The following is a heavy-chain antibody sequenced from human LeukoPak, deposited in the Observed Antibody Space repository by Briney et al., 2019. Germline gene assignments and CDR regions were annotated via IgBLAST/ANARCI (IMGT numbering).Heavy chain of an antibody. V-gene: IGHV4-30-4*07. D-gene: IGHD1-1*01. J-gene: IGHJ6*03. CDR2: IYYSGST. CDR3: ARVTTGAYYYYMDV. CDR1: GGSISSGGYS. Sequence: SETLSLTCAVSGGSISSGGYSWSWIRQPPGKGLEWIGYIYYSGSTYYNPSLKSRVTISVDTSKNQFSLKLSSVTAADTAVYYCARVTTGAYYYYMDVWGKGTTVTVSS.